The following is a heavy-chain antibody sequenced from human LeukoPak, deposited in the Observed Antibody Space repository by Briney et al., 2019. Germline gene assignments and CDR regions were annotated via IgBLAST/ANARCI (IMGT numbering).Heavy chain of an antibody. D-gene: IGHD3-22*01. CDR2: IYYSGST. J-gene: IGHJ4*02. CDR3: VNYYDSSDYQQPNHFDY. Sequence: SETLSLTCTVSGGSISTYFWSWIRQPPGKGLEWIGYIYYSGSTNYNPSLKSRVTISLDTSKNQFSLKLSSVTAADTAAYYCVNYYDSSDYQQPNHFDYWGQGTLVTVSS. V-gene: IGHV4-59*08. CDR1: GGSISTYF.